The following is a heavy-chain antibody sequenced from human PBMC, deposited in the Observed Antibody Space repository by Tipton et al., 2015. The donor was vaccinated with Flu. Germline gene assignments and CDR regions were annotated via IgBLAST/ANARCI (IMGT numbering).Heavy chain of an antibody. Sequence: TLSLTCTVSGGSISSSSYYWGWIRQPPGKGLEWIGSIYYSGSTYYNPSLKSRVTISVDTSKNQSSLKLSSVTAADTAVYYCARESMIVVVIARYFDLWVRGTLVTVSS. J-gene: IGHJ2*01. CDR2: IYYSGST. D-gene: IGHD3-22*01. V-gene: IGHV4-39*07. CDR3: ARESMIVVVIARYFDL. CDR1: GGSISSSSYY.